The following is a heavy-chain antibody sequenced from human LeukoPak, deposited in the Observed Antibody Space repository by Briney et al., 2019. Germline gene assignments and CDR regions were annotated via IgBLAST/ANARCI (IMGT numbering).Heavy chain of an antibody. J-gene: IGHJ4*02. CDR2: ISNRGTTI. Sequence: PGGSLRLSCAASGFTFSDFYMTWIRQASGKGLEWVSYISNRGTTIHYADSVRGRFTISRDNAKKSLYLQMNGLRAEDTAVYYCARSADRSGYFREITLYYFDYWGQGTLVTVSS. V-gene: IGHV3-11*01. D-gene: IGHD3-22*01. CDR3: ARSADRSGYFREITLYYFDY. CDR1: GFTFSDFY.